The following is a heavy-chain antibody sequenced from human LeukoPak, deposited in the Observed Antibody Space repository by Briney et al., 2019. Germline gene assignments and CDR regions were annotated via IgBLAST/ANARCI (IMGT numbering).Heavy chain of an antibody. CDR1: GGSISSYF. D-gene: IGHD1-26*01. Sequence: PSETLSLTCTVSGGSISSYFWSWIRQPPGKGLEWIAYIHYSENTNYNPSLKSRVTISVDTSKNQFSLKLSSVTAADTAVYYCARDRRWELLHAFDIWGQGAMVTVSP. CDR2: IHYSENT. CDR3: ARDRRWELLHAFDI. V-gene: IGHV4-59*01. J-gene: IGHJ3*02.